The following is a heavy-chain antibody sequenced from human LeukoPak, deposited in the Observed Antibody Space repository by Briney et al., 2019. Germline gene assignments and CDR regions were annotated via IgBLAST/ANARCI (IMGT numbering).Heavy chain of an antibody. CDR2: IYYSGST. D-gene: IGHD1-26*01. Sequence: SETLSLTCTVSGGSISSGGYYWSWIRQHPGKGLEWIGYIYYSGSTYYNPSLKSRVTISVDTSKNQFSLKLSSVTAADMAVYYCARDTPLSSGSYLRAFDIWGQGTMVTVSS. V-gene: IGHV4-31*03. CDR1: GGSISSGGYY. J-gene: IGHJ3*02. CDR3: ARDTPLSSGSYLRAFDI.